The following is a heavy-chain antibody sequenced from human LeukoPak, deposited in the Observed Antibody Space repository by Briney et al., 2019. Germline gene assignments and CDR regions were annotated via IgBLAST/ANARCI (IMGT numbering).Heavy chain of an antibody. Sequence: ASVKVSCKASGYTFTGYYMHWVRQAPGQGLEWMGWISGSNGNTNYAQKLQGRVTMTTDTSTSTAYMELRSLRSDDTAVYYCSREGPVTFFDYWGQGTLVTVSS. CDR1: GYTFTGYY. CDR3: SREGPVTFFDY. D-gene: IGHD4-17*01. V-gene: IGHV1-18*04. CDR2: ISGSNGNT. J-gene: IGHJ4*02.